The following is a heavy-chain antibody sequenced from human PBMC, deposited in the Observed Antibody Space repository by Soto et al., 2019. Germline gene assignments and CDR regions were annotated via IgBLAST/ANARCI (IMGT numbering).Heavy chain of an antibody. V-gene: IGHV1-69*02. Sequence: ASVKVSCKASGGTFSSYTISWVRQAPGQGLEWMGRIIPILGIANYAQKFQGRVTITADKSTSTAYMELSSLRSEDTAVYYCARFRGGGDPYWYFALWGRGTLVPGSS. CDR1: GGTFSSYT. D-gene: IGHD2-21*01. CDR3: ARFRGGGDPYWYFAL. J-gene: IGHJ2*01. CDR2: IIPILGIA.